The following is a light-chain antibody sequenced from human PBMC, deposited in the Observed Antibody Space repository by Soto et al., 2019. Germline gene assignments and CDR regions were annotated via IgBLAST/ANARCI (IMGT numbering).Light chain of an antibody. Sequence: QSVLTQPPSVSAAPGQRVTISCSGSSSNIGNNDVSWYQQLPGTAPILLIYDNNKRPSGIPDRFSGSKSGTSATLGITGLQTGDEADYYCGTWDTSLSAVFGGGTKLTVL. V-gene: IGLV1-51*01. CDR2: DNN. CDR3: GTWDTSLSAV. CDR1: SSNIGNND. J-gene: IGLJ2*01.